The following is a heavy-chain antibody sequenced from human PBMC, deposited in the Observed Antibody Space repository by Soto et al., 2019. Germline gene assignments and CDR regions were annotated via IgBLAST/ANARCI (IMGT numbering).Heavy chain of an antibody. Sequence: GGSLRLSCAASGFTFSSYSMNWVRQAPGKGLEWVSSISSSSSYIYYADSVKGRFTISRDNAKNSLYLQMNSLRAEDTAVYYCARVPDFCSGGSCYYYYGMDVWGQGTTVTVSS. CDR2: ISSSSSYI. CDR3: ARVPDFCSGGSCYYYYGMDV. J-gene: IGHJ6*02. V-gene: IGHV3-21*01. D-gene: IGHD2-15*01. CDR1: GFTFSSYS.